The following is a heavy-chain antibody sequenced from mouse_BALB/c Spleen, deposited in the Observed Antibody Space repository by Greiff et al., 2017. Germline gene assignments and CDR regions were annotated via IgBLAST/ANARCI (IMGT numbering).Heavy chain of an antibody. CDR1: GYTFTSYT. D-gene: IGHD2-4*01. V-gene: IGHV1-4*01. CDR2: INPSSTYA. CDR3: ARNDYDHYAMDY. J-gene: IGHJ4*01. Sequence: QVQLQQSGAELARPGASVKMSCKASGYTFTSYTMHWVKQRPGQGLEWIGYINPSSTYANYNQKFKDKATLTADKSSSTAYIQLSSLTSEDSAVYFCARNDYDHYAMDYWGQGTSVTVSS.